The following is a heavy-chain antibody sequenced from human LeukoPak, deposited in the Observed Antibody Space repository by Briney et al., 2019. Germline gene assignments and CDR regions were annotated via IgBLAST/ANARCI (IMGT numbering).Heavy chain of an antibody. V-gene: IGHV4-59*01. D-gene: IGHD4-17*01. CDR1: GGSISSYY. CDR3: ARARTTVTTVPFYMDA. Sequence: PSETLSLTCTVSGGSISSYYWSWIRQPPGKGLEWIGYIYYSGSTNYNPSLKSRVTISVDTSKNQFSLKLSSVTAADTAVYYCARARTTVTTVPFYMDAWGKGTTVTISS. J-gene: IGHJ6*03. CDR2: IYYSGST.